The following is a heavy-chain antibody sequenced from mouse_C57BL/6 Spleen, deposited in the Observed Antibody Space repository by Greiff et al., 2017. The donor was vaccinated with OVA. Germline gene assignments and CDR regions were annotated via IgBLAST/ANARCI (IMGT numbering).Heavy chain of an antibody. CDR1: GYSITSGYY. D-gene: IGHD3-2*02. V-gene: IGHV3-6*01. CDR3: ASETAQASYYAMDY. CDR2: ISYDGSN. J-gene: IGHJ4*01. Sequence: EVKLQESGPGLVKPSQSLSLTCSVTGYSITSGYYWNWIRQFPGNKLEWMGYISYDGSNNYNPSLKNRISITRDTSKNQFFLKLNSVTTEDTATYYCASETAQASYYAMDYWGQGTSVTVSS.